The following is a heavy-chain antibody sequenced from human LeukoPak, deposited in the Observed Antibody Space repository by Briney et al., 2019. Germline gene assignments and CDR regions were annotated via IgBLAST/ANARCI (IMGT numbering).Heavy chain of an antibody. Sequence: SVKVSCKASGGTFSSYAISWVRQAPGQGLEWMGGIIPIFGTANYAQKFQGRVTITADESTSTAYMELSSLRSEDTAVYYCATHSGSYFRLFDYWGQGTLVTVSS. D-gene: IGHD1-26*01. CDR3: ATHSGSYFRLFDY. J-gene: IGHJ4*02. CDR2: IIPIFGTA. CDR1: GGTFSSYA. V-gene: IGHV1-69*13.